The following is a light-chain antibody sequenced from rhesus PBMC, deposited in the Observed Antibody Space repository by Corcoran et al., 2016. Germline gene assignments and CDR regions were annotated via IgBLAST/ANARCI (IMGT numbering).Light chain of an antibody. V-gene: IGKV1-19*01. CDR1: QGISSW. CDR3: PQYDDLPYS. J-gene: IGKJ2*01. CDR2: YAA. Sequence: DIQMTQSPSSLSASVGDKVTITCHASQGISSWLAWYQQKPGKAPTPLIYYAASLQSGVPSRLSGNGSGTDYTLTIGSLQPEYFATYYCPQYDDLPYSFSPGTKVEIE.